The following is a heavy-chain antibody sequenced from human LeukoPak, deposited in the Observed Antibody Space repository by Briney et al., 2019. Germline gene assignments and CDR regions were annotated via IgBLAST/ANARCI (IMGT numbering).Heavy chain of an antibody. CDR1: GFIFSSYA. CDR3: ARDSDTAMVIPFFDY. J-gene: IGHJ4*02. CDR2: ISYDGSNK. V-gene: IGHV3-30*04. Sequence: GRSLRLSCAASGFIFSSYAMHWVRQAPGKGLEWVAVISYDGSNKYYADSVKGRFTISRDNSRNTLYLQMNSLRAEDTAVYYCARDSDTAMVIPFFDYWGQGTLVTVSS. D-gene: IGHD5-18*01.